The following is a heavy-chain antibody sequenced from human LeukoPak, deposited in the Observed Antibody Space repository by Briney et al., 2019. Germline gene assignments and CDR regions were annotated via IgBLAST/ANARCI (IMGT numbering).Heavy chain of an antibody. J-gene: IGHJ4*02. CDR3: TPTGLIDY. CDR1: GFAFSHTW. V-gene: IGHV3-15*01. Sequence: GGSLRLSCAASGFAFSHTWMSWVRHGPGKGLEWVGLIKTKTDGGTTDYAAPVKGRFTISRDDSKNTLYLQMNSLKTEDTAEYYCTPTGLIDYWGQGTLVTVSS. D-gene: IGHD1-14*01. CDR2: IKTKTDGGTT.